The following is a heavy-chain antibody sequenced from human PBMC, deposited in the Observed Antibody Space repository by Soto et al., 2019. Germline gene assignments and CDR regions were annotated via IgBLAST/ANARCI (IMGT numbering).Heavy chain of an antibody. CDR2: ISYDGSNK. D-gene: IGHD3-3*01. CDR3: ERDGLYGAFDI. J-gene: IGHJ3*02. CDR1: GFTFSSYA. Sequence: GGSLRLSCAASGFTFSSYAMHWVRQAPGKGLEWVAVISYDGSNKYYADSVKGRFTISRDNSKNTLYLQMNSLRAEDTAVYYCERDGLYGAFDIWGQGKMVTVSS. V-gene: IGHV3-30-3*01.